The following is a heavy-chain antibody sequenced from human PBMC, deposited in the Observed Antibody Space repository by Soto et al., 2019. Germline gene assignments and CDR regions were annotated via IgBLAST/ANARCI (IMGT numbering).Heavy chain of an antibody. CDR3: ARDRGSLNTGDGTLDI. J-gene: IGHJ3*02. Sequence: SETLSLTCTISGGSFSTYYWSWIRQPPGKGLEWIGFVSYTGTTNYNPSLKSRVTISLDTSKNAFSLKLTSASAADTAVYYCARDRGSLNTGDGTLDIWGPGTMVTVSS. CDR1: GGSFSTYY. D-gene: IGHD3-10*01. V-gene: IGHV4-59*01. CDR2: VSYTGTT.